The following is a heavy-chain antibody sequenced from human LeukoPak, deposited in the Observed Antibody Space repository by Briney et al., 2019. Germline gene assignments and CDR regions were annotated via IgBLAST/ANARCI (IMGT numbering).Heavy chain of an antibody. D-gene: IGHD3-9*01. CDR3: ARDSRYFDWLFSFDY. CDR2: ISYDGSNK. Sequence: GRSLSLSCAASGFTFSSYSMQWVRQAPGKGLEWVAVISYDGSNKYYAGSVKDRSPSSRDNSKTTLYLQINSLRAEGTAVYYCARDSRYFDWLFSFDYWGQGTLVTVSS. CDR1: GFTFSSYS. V-gene: IGHV3-30*04. J-gene: IGHJ4*02.